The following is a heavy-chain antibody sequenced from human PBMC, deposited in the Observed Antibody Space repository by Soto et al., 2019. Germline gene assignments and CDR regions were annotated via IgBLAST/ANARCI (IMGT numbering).Heavy chain of an antibody. CDR2: IYYSGST. V-gene: IGHV4-59*01. Sequence: SETLTLTCTVSGGSISSYYWSWIRQPPGKGLEWIGYIYYSGSTNYNPSLKSRVTISVDTSKNQFCLKLSSVTAADTAVYYCARDKRVQAYSSSWYQAHYYYGMDVWGQGTTVTVSS. J-gene: IGHJ6*02. D-gene: IGHD6-13*01. CDR1: GGSISSYY. CDR3: ARDKRVQAYSSSWYQAHYYYGMDV.